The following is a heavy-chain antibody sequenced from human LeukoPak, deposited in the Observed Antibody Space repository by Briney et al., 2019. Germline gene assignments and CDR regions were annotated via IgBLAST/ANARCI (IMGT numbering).Heavy chain of an antibody. J-gene: IGHJ4*02. Sequence: SETLSLTCTVSGGSISSYYWSWIRQPPGKGLEWIGYIYYSGSTYYNPSLKSRVTISVDTSKNQFSLKLSSVTAADTAVYYCAGVDAFDFWGQGTLVTVSS. D-gene: IGHD2-8*01. CDR3: AGVDAFDF. V-gene: IGHV4-59*04. CDR1: GGSISSYY. CDR2: IYYSGST.